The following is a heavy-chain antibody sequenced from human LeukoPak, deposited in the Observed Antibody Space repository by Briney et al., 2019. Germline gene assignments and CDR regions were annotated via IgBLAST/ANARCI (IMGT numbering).Heavy chain of an antibody. Sequence: PSETLSLTCTVSGGSISSSSYYWGWIRQPPGKGLEWIGSIYYSGSTYYNPSLKSRVTISVDTSKNQFSLKLSFVTAADTAFYYCARDSGYVILTGYFPLDYWSQGTLVTVSS. D-gene: IGHD3-9*01. CDR2: IYYSGST. J-gene: IGHJ4*02. CDR3: ARDSGYVILTGYFPLDY. CDR1: GGSISSSSYY. V-gene: IGHV4-39*07.